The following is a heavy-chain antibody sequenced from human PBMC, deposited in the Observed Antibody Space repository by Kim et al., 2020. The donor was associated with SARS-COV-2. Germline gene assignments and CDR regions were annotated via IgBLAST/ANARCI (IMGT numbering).Heavy chain of an antibody. J-gene: IGHJ3*02. CDR3: ASNYDSSGNDAFDI. D-gene: IGHD3-22*01. Sequence: SPSFQGQVTISADKSISTAYLQWSSLKASDTAMYYCASNYDSSGNDAFDIWGQGTMVTVSS. V-gene: IGHV5-51*01.